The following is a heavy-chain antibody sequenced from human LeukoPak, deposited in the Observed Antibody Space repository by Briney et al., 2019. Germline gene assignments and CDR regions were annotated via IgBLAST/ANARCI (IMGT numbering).Heavy chain of an antibody. CDR2: IFGGGGT. D-gene: IGHD3-10*01. Sequence: PGGSLRLSCAASGFIFSDHYMDWVRQPPGKGLEWVSIIFGGGGTYYAGSVRGRFTISRDNSQNMLFLQMNSLRTEDTAVYYCASWPGAWYGEDYWGQGTRVTVSS. CDR1: GFIFSDHY. V-gene: IGHV3-53*01. CDR3: ASWPGAWYGEDY. J-gene: IGHJ4*02.